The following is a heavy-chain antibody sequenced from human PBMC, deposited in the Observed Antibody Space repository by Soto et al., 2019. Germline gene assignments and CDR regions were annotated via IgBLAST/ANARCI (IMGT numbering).Heavy chain of an antibody. CDR3: AGIVVVAAYSDAFDI. V-gene: IGHV3-23*01. CDR1: GFTFSSYA. D-gene: IGHD2-15*01. Sequence: GGSLRLSCAASGFTFSSYAMRWVRQAPGKGLEWVSAISGSGGSTYYADSVKGRFTISRDNSKNTLYLQMNSLRAEDTAVYYCAGIVVVAAYSDAFDIWGQGTMVTVSS. J-gene: IGHJ3*02. CDR2: ISGSGGST.